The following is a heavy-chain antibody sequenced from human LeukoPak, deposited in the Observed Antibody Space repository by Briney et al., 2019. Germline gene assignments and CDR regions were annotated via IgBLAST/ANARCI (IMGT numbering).Heavy chain of an antibody. V-gene: IGHV3-23*01. Sequence: GGSLRLSCAASGFTFSSYAMSWVRQAPGKGLEWVSAISGSGGGTYYADSVKGRFTISRDNSKNTLYLQMNSLRAEDTAVYYCANINDGDYGYFDYWGQGTLVTVSS. CDR3: ANINDGDYGYFDY. D-gene: IGHD4-17*01. CDR2: ISGSGGGT. J-gene: IGHJ4*02. CDR1: GFTFSSYA.